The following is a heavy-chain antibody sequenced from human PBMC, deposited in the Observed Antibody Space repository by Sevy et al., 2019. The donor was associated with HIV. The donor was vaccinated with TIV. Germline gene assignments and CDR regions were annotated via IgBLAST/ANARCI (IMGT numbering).Heavy chain of an antibody. CDR3: TTRDYYGSGSYFDY. CDR2: IKSKTDGGTT. D-gene: IGHD3-10*01. CDR1: GFTFSNAW. Sequence: GGFLRLSCAASGFTFSNAWMNWVRQAPGKGLEWVGRIKSKTDGGTTDYAAPVKGRFTISRDDSKNTLYLQMNSLKTEDTAVYYCTTRDYYGSGSYFDYWGQGTLVTVSS. J-gene: IGHJ4*02. V-gene: IGHV3-15*01.